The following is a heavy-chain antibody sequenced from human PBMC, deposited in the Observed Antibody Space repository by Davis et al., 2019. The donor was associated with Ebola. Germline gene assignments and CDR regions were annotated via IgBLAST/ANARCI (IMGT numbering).Heavy chain of an antibody. CDR1: GYSFTSYW. CDR2: IYPGDSDT. D-gene: IGHD2-21*02. J-gene: IGHJ3*02. CDR3: ARVPVVVVTAIGDDAFDI. V-gene: IGHV5-51*01. Sequence: GESLKISCKGSGYSFTSYWIGWVRQMPGKGLEWMGIIYPGDSDTRYSPSFQGQVTISADKSISTAYLQWSSLKASDTAMYYCARVPVVVVTAIGDDAFDIWGQGTMVTVSS.